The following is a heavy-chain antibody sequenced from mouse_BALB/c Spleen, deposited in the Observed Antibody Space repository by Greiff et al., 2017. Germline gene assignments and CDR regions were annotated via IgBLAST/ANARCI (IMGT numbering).Heavy chain of an antibody. Sequence: QVQLKESGAELVRPGSSVKISCKASGYAFSSYWMNWVKQRPGQGLEWIGQIYPGDGDTNYNGKFKGKATLTADKSSSTAYMQLSSLTSEDSAVYFCARDRYYGSSYYYAMDYWGQGTSVTVSS. CDR2: IYPGDGDT. CDR1: GYAFSSYW. D-gene: IGHD1-1*01. CDR3: ARDRYYGSSYYYAMDY. V-gene: IGHV1-80*01. J-gene: IGHJ4*01.